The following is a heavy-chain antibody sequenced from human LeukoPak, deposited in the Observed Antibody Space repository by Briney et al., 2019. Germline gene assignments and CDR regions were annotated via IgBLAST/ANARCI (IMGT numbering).Heavy chain of an antibody. CDR1: GFTFRPTF. Sequence: GGSLRLSCAASGFTFRPTFMAWVRQAPGKGLERGAHMCQARSERYFVDSVKRRFHITRHNAGQSLYLQMDSLTTEYTSVCYCTKDRRVTAGGQGTLVTVSS. D-gene: IGHD2-21*02. CDR2: MCQARSER. J-gene: IGHJ4*02. V-gene: IGHV3-7*04. CDR3: TKDRRVTA.